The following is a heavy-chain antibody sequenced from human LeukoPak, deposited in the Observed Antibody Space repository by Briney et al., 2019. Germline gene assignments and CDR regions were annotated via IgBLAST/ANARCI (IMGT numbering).Heavy chain of an antibody. CDR1: GDSISSSNYY. Sequence: SETLSLTCTVSGDSISSSNYYWGWIRQPPGKGLEWIGHIYYTGSTYNSPSLKSRVTISVDTSKNQFSLKLSSVTAADTAVYYCAREALNYYDSSAFRFDPWGQGTLVTVSS. J-gene: IGHJ5*02. CDR3: AREALNYYDSSAFRFDP. CDR2: IYYTGST. D-gene: IGHD3-22*01. V-gene: IGHV4-39*07.